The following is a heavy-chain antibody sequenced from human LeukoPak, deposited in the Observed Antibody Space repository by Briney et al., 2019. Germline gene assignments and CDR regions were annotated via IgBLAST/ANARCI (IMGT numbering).Heavy chain of an antibody. V-gene: IGHV3-23*01. CDR2: ISGSGGST. Sequence: PGGSLRLSCAASGFSFSSYSMKWVRQAPGKGLEWVSAISGSGGSTYYADSVKGRFTISRDNSKNTLYLQMNSLRAEDTAVYYCARVMDCSSTSCYAGGSDYWGQGTLVTVSS. J-gene: IGHJ4*02. CDR3: ARVMDCSSTSCYAGGSDY. D-gene: IGHD2-2*01. CDR1: GFSFSSYS.